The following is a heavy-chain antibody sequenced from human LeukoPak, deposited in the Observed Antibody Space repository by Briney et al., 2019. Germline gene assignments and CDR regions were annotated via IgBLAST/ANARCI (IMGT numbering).Heavy chain of an antibody. Sequence: PPQCLSPASTVSARSITMYSSSWIRRPPGNGLEWIAYLHTSGRTNYNPSLKRRTTISVDTSKNQFPLKLSSVTAADTAVYYCARHDACIAARSFDNWGQGTLVTVSS. D-gene: IGHD6-6*01. J-gene: IGHJ4*02. CDR2: LHTSGRT. CDR3: ARHDACIAARSFDN. CDR1: ARSITMYS. V-gene: IGHV4-4*09.